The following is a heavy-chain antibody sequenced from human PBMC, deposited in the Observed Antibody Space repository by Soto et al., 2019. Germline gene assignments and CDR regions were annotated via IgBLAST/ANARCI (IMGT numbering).Heavy chain of an antibody. J-gene: IGHJ4*02. CDR2: LCTRGTT. V-gene: IGHV4-4*07. Sequence: SSETLSLTCSVSGASISNFYWSWIRQSAGKGLEWIGRLCTRGTTDYNPSLKSRVTMSIDTSKNRVSLSLTSVTAADTAVYYCARGGTYYFDSWGQEIVVTVSS. CDR1: GASISNFY. CDR3: ARGGTYYFDS. D-gene: IGHD3-16*01.